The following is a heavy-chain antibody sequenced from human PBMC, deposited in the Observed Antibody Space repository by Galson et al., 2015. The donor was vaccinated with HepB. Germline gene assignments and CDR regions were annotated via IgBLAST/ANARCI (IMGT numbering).Heavy chain of an antibody. CDR1: GFTFSSYA. CDR3: AKDPEWLARYGGFDY. Sequence: SLRLSCAASGFTFSSYAMSWVRQAPGKGLEWVSAISGSGGSTHYADSVKGRFTISRDNSKNTLYLQMNSLRAEDTAVYYCAKDPEWLARYGGFDYWGQGTLVTVSS. J-gene: IGHJ4*02. D-gene: IGHD6-19*01. CDR2: ISGSGGST. V-gene: IGHV3-23*01.